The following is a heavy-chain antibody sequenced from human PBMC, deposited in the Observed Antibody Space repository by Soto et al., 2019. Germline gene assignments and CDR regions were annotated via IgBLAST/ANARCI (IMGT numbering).Heavy chain of an antibody. CDR3: ATTANCSSTSCPLAY. V-gene: IGHV1-46*01. CDR1: AYTFTSYY. CDR2: INPSGGST. Sequence: ASVKVSCKASAYTFTSYYMHWVRQAPGQGLEWMGIINPSGGSTSYAQKFQGRVTMTRDTSTSTVYMELSSLRSEDTAVYYCATTANCSSTSCPLAYWGQGTLVTVSS. J-gene: IGHJ4*02. D-gene: IGHD2-2*01.